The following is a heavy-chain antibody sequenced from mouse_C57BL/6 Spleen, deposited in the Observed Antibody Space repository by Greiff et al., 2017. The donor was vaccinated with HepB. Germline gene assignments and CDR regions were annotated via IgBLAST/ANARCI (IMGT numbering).Heavy chain of an antibody. CDR1: GFTFSSYA. D-gene: IGHD2-3*01. Sequence: EVQLVESGGGLVKPGGSLKLSCAASGFTFSSYAMSWVRQTPEKRLEWVATISDGGSYTYYPDNVKGRFTISRDNAKNNLYLQMSHLKSEDTAMYYCARAYDGYPFDYWGQGTTLTVSS. V-gene: IGHV5-4*01. CDR2: ISDGGSYT. J-gene: IGHJ2*01. CDR3: ARAYDGYPFDY.